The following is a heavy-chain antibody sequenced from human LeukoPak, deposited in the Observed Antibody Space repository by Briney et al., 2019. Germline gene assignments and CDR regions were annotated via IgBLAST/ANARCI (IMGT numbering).Heavy chain of an antibody. V-gene: IGHV3-11*06. CDR3: ARDSFTSGDYARWFDP. CDR2: ISSSSSYT. D-gene: IGHD4-17*01. Sequence: PGGSLRLSCVASGLTFSDYYMSWIRQAPGKGLEWVSYISSSSSYTNYADSVKGRFTISRDNAKNSLYPQMNSLRAEDTAVYYCARDSFTSGDYARWFDPWGQGTLVTVSS. CDR1: GLTFSDYY. J-gene: IGHJ5*02.